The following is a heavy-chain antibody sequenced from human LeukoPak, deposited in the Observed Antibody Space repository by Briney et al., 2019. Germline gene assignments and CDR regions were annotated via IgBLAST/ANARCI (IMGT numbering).Heavy chain of an antibody. CDR2: INHSGST. V-gene: IGHV4-39*07. J-gene: IGHJ4*02. CDR3: ARGGRIVVVPASSARDRSLGY. CDR1: GGSISSGSYY. Sequence: KASETLSLTCTVSGGSISSGSYYWSWIRQPPGKGLEWIGEINHSGSTNYNPSLKSRVTISVDTSKNQFSLKLSSVTAADTAVYYCARGGRIVVVPASSARDRSLGYWGQGTLVTVSS. D-gene: IGHD2-2*01.